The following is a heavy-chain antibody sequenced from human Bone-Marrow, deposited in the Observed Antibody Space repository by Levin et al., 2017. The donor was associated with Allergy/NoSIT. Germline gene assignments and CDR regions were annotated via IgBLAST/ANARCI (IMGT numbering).Heavy chain of an antibody. CDR3: ARYYYGSGTTSPIYYYYYMDV. D-gene: IGHD3-10*01. V-gene: IGHV2-5*02. J-gene: IGHJ6*03. CDR2: IYWDDDK. CDR1: GFSLSTSGVG. Sequence: SGPTLVKPTQTLTLTCTFSGFSLSTSGVGVGWIRQPPGKALEWLALIYWDDDKRYSPSLKSRLTITKDTSKNQVVLTMTNMDPVDTATYYCARYYYGSGTTSPIYYYYYMDVWGKGTTVTVSS.